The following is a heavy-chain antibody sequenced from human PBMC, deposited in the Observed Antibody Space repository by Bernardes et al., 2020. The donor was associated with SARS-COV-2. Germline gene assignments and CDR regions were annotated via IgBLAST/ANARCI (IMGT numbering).Heavy chain of an antibody. Sequence: ASVKVSCKASDHNLKSYGISWIRQAPGQGLEWMGWINADSDRAIYAENLRGRVTMTRDTTTAYMELRSLTSEDTAVYYCAGQVDNSDYYQSQSVFPFVIWGQGTMVTVSS. V-gene: IGHV1-18*01. J-gene: IGHJ3*02. CDR2: INADSDRA. CDR1: DHNLKSYG. D-gene: IGHD3-22*01. CDR3: AGQVDNSDYYQSQSVFPFVI.